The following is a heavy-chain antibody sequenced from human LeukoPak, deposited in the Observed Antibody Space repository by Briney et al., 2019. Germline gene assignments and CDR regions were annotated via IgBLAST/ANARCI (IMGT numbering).Heavy chain of an antibody. D-gene: IGHD3-3*01. Sequence: ASVKVSCKASGYTFTGYYMHWVRQAPGQGLEWMGWINPNSGGTNYAQKFQGRVTMTRDTSISTAYMELSRLRSDDTAVYYCARFGTKIQLRFLEWSLSLDTWGQGTMVTVSS. J-gene: IGHJ3*02. V-gene: IGHV1-2*02. CDR3: ARFGTKIQLRFLEWSLSLDT. CDR2: INPNSGGT. CDR1: GYTFTGYY.